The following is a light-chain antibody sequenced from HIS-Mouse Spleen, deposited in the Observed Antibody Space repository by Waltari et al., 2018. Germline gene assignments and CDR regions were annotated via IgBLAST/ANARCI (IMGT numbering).Light chain of an antibody. J-gene: IGLJ2*01. V-gene: IGLV3-10*01. Sequence: SYELTQPPSVSVSPGQTARITCHGDALQKKYAYLYQQKSGQAPVLVIYEDSKRPSGIPERFSGSSSGTMATLTVSGAQVEDEADYYCYSTDSSGNHRVFGGGSKLTVL. CDR2: EDS. CDR1: ALQKKY. CDR3: YSTDSSGNHRV.